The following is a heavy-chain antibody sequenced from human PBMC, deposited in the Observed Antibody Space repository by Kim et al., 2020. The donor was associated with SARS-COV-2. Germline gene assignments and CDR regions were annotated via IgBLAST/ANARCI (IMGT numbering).Heavy chain of an antibody. J-gene: IGHJ4*02. Sequence: GGSLRLSCAASGFTFSSYAMSWVRQAPGKGLEWVSAISGSGGSTYYADSVKGRFTISRDNSKNTLYLQMNSLRAEDTAVYYCAKGGNMITFGGVIGAPIDYWGQGTLVTVSS. CDR3: AKGGNMITFGGVIGAPIDY. V-gene: IGHV3-23*01. CDR1: GFTFSSYA. CDR2: ISGSGGST. D-gene: IGHD3-16*02.